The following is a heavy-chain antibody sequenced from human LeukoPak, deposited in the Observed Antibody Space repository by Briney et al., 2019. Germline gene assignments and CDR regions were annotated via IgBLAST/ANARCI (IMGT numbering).Heavy chain of an antibody. D-gene: IGHD4-17*01. CDR1: GGSISSGGYY. J-gene: IGHJ5*02. Sequence: PSETLSLTCTVSGGSISSGGYYWRWIRQHPGKGLEWIGYIYYSGSTYYNPSLKSRVTISVDTSKNQFSLKLSSVTAADTAVYYCARGADDYGDYGWFDPWGQGTLVTVSS. CDR3: ARGADDYGDYGWFDP. CDR2: IYYSGST. V-gene: IGHV4-31*03.